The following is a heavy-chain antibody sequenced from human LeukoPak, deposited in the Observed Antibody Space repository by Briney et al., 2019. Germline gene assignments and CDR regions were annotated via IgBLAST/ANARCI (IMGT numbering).Heavy chain of an antibody. J-gene: IGHJ5*02. Sequence: SETLSLTYTASSGFPSRYFWTWIRQYPGKGLEWIGSVDYSGTTNYNPSLKSRVTISLDTSKKQFSLNLSSVIAEDTAVYYCARGQATMIESWFDPWGQGTPVTVSS. CDR2: VDYSGTT. CDR3: ARGQATMIESWFDP. CDR1: SGFPSRYF. D-gene: IGHD3-22*01. V-gene: IGHV4-59*01.